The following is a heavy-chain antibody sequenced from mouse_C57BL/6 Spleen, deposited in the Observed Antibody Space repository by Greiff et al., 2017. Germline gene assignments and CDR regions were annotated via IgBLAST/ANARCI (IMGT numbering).Heavy chain of an antibody. J-gene: IGHJ2*01. CDR3: ASRDDFYFDY. Sequence: EVQLQQSGPELVKPGASVKISCTASGYTFTDYYMNWVKQSHGKSLEWIGDINPNNGGTSYNQKFKGKATLTVDKSSSTAYMELRSLTSEDSAVYYCASRDDFYFDYWGKGTTLTVSS. CDR1: GYTFTDYY. D-gene: IGHD2-4*01. V-gene: IGHV1-26*01. CDR2: INPNNGGT.